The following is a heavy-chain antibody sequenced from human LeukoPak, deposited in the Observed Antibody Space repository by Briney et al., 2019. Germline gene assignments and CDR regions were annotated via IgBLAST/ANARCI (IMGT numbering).Heavy chain of an antibody. Sequence: SETLSLTCTVSGGSISSYYWRWIRQPPGKGLEWIGYIYYSGSTNYNPSLKSRVTISVDTSKNQFSLKLSSVTAADTAVYYCAASFAGATGKYPFDYWGQGTLVTVSS. CDR2: IYYSGST. D-gene: IGHD1-26*01. V-gene: IGHV4-59*01. CDR3: AASFAGATGKYPFDY. J-gene: IGHJ4*02. CDR1: GGSISSYY.